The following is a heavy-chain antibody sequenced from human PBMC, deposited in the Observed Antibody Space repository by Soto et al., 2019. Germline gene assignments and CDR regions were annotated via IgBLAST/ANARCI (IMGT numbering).Heavy chain of an antibody. V-gene: IGHV3-74*01. CDR2: ISGDGSSV. CDR1: GFIFSKNW. D-gene: IGHD3-3*01. CDR3: ATGARRNFFDY. J-gene: IGHJ4*02. Sequence: PGGSLRLSCAASGFIFSKNWMHWVRQTPEEGLVWVSRISGDGSSVYYEDSVRSRFIISRDNTRNTLYLHMDSLRAEDKGVYYCATGARRNFFDYWGLATLVTVS.